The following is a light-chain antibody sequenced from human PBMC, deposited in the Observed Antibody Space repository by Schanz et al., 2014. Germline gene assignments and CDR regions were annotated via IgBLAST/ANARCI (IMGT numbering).Light chain of an antibody. Sequence: EIVLTQSPATLSLSPGERATLSCRASETVTTYLAWYQQKPGQAPRLLIYGASIRATGIPDRFSGSGSGTDFTLTISRLEPEDFAVYYCQQYGSSPPMYTFGQGTKLEIK. CDR2: GAS. CDR1: ETVTTY. J-gene: IGKJ2*01. V-gene: IGKV3-20*01. CDR3: QQYGSSPPMYT.